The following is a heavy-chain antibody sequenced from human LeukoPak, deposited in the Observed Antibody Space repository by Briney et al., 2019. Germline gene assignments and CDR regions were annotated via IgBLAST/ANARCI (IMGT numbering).Heavy chain of an antibody. J-gene: IGHJ6*02. V-gene: IGHV3-30-3*01. CDR1: GFTFSSYA. CDR2: ISYDGSNK. Sequence: GGSLRLSCAASGFTFSSYAMHWVRQAPGKGLEWVAVISYDGSNKYYADSVKGRFTISRDNSKNTLYLQMNSLRAEDTAVYYRARLDYYYGMDVWGQGTTVTVSS. CDR3: ARLDYYYGMDV.